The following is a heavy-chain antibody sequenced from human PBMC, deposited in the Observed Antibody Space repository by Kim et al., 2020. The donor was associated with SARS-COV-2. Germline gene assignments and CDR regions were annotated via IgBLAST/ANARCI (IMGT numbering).Heavy chain of an antibody. D-gene: IGHD3-3*02. J-gene: IGHJ4*02. V-gene: IGHV3-7*01. CDR2: VKKDGIGK. Sequence: GGSLRLSCAASGFTFTNSWMTWVRQAPGMGLEWVANVKKDGIGKDYADSIQGRFTISRDNVENSVYLQMDSLRVEDTAVYYCARHFFYRFDYWGQGVRVT. CDR3: ARHFFYRFDY. CDR1: GFTFTNSW.